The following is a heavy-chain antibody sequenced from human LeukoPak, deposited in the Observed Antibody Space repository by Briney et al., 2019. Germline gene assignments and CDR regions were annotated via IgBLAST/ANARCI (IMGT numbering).Heavy chain of an antibody. D-gene: IGHD2-2*01. Sequence: PSETLSLTCTVSGGSISSYYWSWIRQPPGKGLEWIGYIYYSGSTNYNPSLKSRVTMSVDTSKNQFSLKLSSVTAADTAVYYCARVYCSSTSCYGDAFDIWGQGTMVTVSS. CDR1: GGSISSYY. J-gene: IGHJ3*02. CDR3: ARVYCSSTSCYGDAFDI. CDR2: IYYSGST. V-gene: IGHV4-59*12.